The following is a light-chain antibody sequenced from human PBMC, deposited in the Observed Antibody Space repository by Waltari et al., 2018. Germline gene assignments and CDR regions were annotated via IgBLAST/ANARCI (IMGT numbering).Light chain of an antibody. CDR2: AAS. V-gene: IGKV1-39*01. CDR1: QSINTH. J-gene: IGKJ2*01. CDR3: QQSYNTPYT. Sequence: DIQMTQSPSSLSASVGDRVTITCRASQSINTHLNWYQQKPGKAPKLLIYAASSLQSGVPLRFSGRGSGTDFTLTITSLQREDFATYYCQQSYNTPYTFGQGTKLDIK.